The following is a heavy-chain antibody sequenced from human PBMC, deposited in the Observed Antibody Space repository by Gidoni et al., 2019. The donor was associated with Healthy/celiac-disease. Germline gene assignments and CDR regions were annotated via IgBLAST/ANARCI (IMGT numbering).Heavy chain of an antibody. J-gene: IGHJ5*02. CDR1: SISSSSYY. D-gene: IGHD3-3*01. CDR2: IYYSGST. V-gene: IGHV4-39*01. Sequence: SISSSSYYWGWIRQPPGKGLEWIGSIYYSGSTYYNPSLKSRVTISVDTSKNQFSLKLSSVTAADTAVYYCARQGGGAYDFWSGYGAYNWFDPWGQGTLVTVSS. CDR3: ARQGGGAYDFWSGYGAYNWFDP.